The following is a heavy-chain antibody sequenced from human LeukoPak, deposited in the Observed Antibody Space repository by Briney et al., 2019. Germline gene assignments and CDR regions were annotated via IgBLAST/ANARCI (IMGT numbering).Heavy chain of an antibody. CDR2: ISSSGSTI. D-gene: IGHD3-10*01. CDR3: AIGRGLLWFGELYAFDI. CDR1: GFTFRSYE. Sequence: GGSLRLSCAASGFTFRSYEMNWVRQAPGKGLEWVSYISSSGSTIYCADSVKGRFTLSRDNAKNSLYLQMNSLRAEDTAVYYCAIGRGLLWFGELYAFDIWGQGTMVTVSS. J-gene: IGHJ3*02. V-gene: IGHV3-48*03.